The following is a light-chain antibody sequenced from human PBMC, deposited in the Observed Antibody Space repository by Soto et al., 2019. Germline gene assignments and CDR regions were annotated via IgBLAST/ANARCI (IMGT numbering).Light chain of an antibody. V-gene: IGLV7-46*01. J-gene: IGLJ1*01. CDR2: DTT. CDR3: LLSYNGPYV. Sequence: AVVTQEPSLTVSPGGTGTLTCGSSTGAVTNGHYPYWFQQKPGQAPRTLIYDTTNRHSWTPARFSGSLLGGKAALTLSGAQPEDEDEYYCLLSYNGPYVFGTGTKVTVL. CDR1: TGAVTNGHY.